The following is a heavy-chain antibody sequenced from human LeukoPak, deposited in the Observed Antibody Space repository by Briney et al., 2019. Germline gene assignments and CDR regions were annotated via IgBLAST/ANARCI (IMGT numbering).Heavy chain of an antibody. J-gene: IGHJ4*02. Sequence: GESLKISCKGSGYSFTSYWIGWVRQMPGKGLEWMGIIYPGDSDTRYSPSFQGQVTISADKSISTAYLQWSSLKASYTAVYYCATPADDSSGYFPYWGQGTLVTVSS. CDR1: GYSFTSYW. V-gene: IGHV5-51*01. CDR3: ATPADDSSGYFPY. CDR2: IYPGDSDT. D-gene: IGHD3-22*01.